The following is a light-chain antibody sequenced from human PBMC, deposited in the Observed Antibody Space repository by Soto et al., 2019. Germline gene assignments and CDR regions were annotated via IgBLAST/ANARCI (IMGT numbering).Light chain of an antibody. CDR1: QTISSS. J-gene: IGKJ5*01. CDR2: DAS. V-gene: IGKV3-11*01. Sequence: EIVLTQSPASLSLSPGERATISCRASQTISSSLAWYQQKPGQSPRLLIYDASNRASGVPPRFSGSGSGTDFTLSISSIEPEDFAVYYCQQRSNWPPITFGKWPRLEIK. CDR3: QQRSNWPPIT.